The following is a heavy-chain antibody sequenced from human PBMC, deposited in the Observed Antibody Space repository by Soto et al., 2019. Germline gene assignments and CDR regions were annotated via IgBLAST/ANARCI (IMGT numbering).Heavy chain of an antibody. CDR2: ITWNSGTI. J-gene: IGHJ4*02. CDR1: GFSFDDYA. V-gene: IGHV3-9*01. CDR3: AKGSSSWYEVPYDY. D-gene: IGHD6-13*01. Sequence: EVQLVESGGGLVQPGRSLRLSCAASGFSFDDYAMFWVRQAPGKGLEWVSGITWNSGTIGYAGSVKGRFTISRDNAKNSLYLQMNCLRAEDTALYYCAKGSSSWYEVPYDYWGQGTLVTVSS.